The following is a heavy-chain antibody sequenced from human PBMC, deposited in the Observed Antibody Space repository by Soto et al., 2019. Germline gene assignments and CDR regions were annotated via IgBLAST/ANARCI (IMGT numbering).Heavy chain of an antibody. CDR1: GFTFSSYS. D-gene: IGHD4-17*01. CDR2: ISSSSSYI. Sequence: PGGSLRLSCAASGFTFSSYSMNWVRQAPGKGLEWVSSISSSSSYIYYADSVKGRFTISRDNAKNSLYLQMNSLRAEDTAVYYCARDDYGDIEYFQHWGQGTLVTVSS. V-gene: IGHV3-21*01. J-gene: IGHJ1*01. CDR3: ARDDYGDIEYFQH.